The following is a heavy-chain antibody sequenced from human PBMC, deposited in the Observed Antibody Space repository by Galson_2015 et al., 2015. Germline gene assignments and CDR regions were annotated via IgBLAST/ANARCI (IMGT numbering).Heavy chain of an antibody. Sequence: SLRLSCAASGLTVGSNFMSWVRQAPGKGLEWVSVIYSGGTTYYAVSVKGRFTISRDNSKNTLYLQMNSLRVEDTAVYYCATLSANHYDFYYWGQGTLVTVSS. CDR2: IYSGGTT. J-gene: IGHJ4*02. V-gene: IGHV3-66*01. CDR3: ATLSANHYDFYY. D-gene: IGHD4-17*01. CDR1: GLTVGSNF.